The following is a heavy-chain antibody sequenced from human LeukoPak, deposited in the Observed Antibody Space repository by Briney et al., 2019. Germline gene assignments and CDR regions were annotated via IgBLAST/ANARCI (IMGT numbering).Heavy chain of an antibody. CDR3: AKRDTTY. J-gene: IGHJ4*02. Sequence: PGGSLRLSCAASGFTLSSYAMICVRQAPGKGLEGVSAITGSSGSTYYADAVKGRFTISRDNSKNTLYLQMNSLRAEDTAIYYCAKRDTTYWGQGTLVTVSS. CDR1: GFTLSSYA. V-gene: IGHV3-23*01. D-gene: IGHD1-26*01. CDR2: ITGSSGST.